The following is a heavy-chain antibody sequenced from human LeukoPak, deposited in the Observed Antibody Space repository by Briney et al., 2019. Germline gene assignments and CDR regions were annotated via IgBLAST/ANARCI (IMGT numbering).Heavy chain of an antibody. CDR3: AKVPMVRRSVWFDP. CDR2: ISGSGGST. J-gene: IGHJ5*02. D-gene: IGHD3-10*01. V-gene: IGHV3-23*01. Sequence: PGGSLRLSCAASGFTSGFSFSNCWMHWVRQAPGKGLEWVSAISGSGGSTYYADSVKGRFTISRDNSKNTLYRQMNSLRAEDTAVYYCAKVPMVRRSVWFDPWGQGTLVTVSS. CDR1: GFTSGFSFSNCW.